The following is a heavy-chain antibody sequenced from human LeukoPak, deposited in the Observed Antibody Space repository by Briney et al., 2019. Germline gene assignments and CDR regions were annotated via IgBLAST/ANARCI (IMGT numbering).Heavy chain of an antibody. CDR1: GFTFDDYA. CDR3: AKELWAAASGYGMDV. Sequence: GGSLRLSCAASGFTFDDYAMHWVRQAPGKGLEWVSGVSWNSGSIGYADSVKGRFTISRDNAKNSLYLQMNSLRAEDTALYYCAKELWAAASGYGMDVWGQGTTVTVSS. J-gene: IGHJ6*02. V-gene: IGHV3-9*01. D-gene: IGHD6-13*01. CDR2: VSWNSGSI.